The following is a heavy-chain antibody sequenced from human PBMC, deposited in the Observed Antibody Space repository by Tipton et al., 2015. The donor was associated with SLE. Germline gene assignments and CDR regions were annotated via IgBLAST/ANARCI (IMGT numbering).Heavy chain of an antibody. D-gene: IGHD3-10*01. Sequence: TLSLTCTVSGGFISTYYWSWIRQPAGKGLEWIGRVGSSGSPTYNPSLKSRVTMSVDTSTNQFSLKLTSVTGADTAVYYCARGLAMVRGDSMDYWGQGTLVTVSS. CDR1: GGFISTYY. CDR3: ARGLAMVRGDSMDY. V-gene: IGHV4-4*07. J-gene: IGHJ4*02. CDR2: VGSSGSP.